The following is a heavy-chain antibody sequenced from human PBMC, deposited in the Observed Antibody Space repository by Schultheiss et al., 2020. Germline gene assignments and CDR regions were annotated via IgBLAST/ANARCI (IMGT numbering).Heavy chain of an antibody. V-gene: IGHV1-18*04. CDR3: ASLTLTWRRDY. D-gene: IGHD3-16*01. Sequence: ASVKVSCKASGYTFTSYGISWVRQAPGQGLEWMGRINPNSGGTNYAQKFQGRVTITRDTSASTVYMELSSLRSEDTAVYYCASLTLTWRRDYWGQGTLVTVS. CDR2: INPNSGGT. J-gene: IGHJ4*02. CDR1: GYTFTSYG.